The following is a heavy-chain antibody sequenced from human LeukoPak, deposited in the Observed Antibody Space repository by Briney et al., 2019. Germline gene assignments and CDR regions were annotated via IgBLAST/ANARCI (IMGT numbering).Heavy chain of an antibody. CDR1: GITFSTDT. D-gene: IGHD6-13*01. CDR3: ARCSSSCLAGYYYMDV. J-gene: IGHJ6*03. CDR2: ISSSTTYI. V-gene: IGHV3-21*01. Sequence: GGSLRLSCAASGITFSTDTMQWVRQAPGKGLEWVSSISSSTTYIYYADSVKGRFTISRDNPTKSLYLQMNSLRAEDTAIYYCARCSSSCLAGYYYMDVWGKGTTVTVSS.